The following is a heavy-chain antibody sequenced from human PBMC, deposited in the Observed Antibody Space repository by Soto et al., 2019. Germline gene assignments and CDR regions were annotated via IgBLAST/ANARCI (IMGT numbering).Heavy chain of an antibody. J-gene: IGHJ2*01. CDR3: AKQITNWYFAL. CDR1: GFTFTSYA. D-gene: IGHD2-2*01. V-gene: IGHV3-23*01. Sequence: GGSLRLSCAASGFTFTSYAMSWVRQAPGKGLEWVSSISGGGGSTYYADSVKGQFTISRDNSKNTLYLQMNSLRAEDTAIYYCAKQITNWYFALWGRGTLVTVS. CDR2: ISGGGGST.